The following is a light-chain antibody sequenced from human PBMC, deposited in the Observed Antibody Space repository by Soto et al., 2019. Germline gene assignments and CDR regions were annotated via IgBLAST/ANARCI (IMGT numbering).Light chain of an antibody. Sequence: ETVLTQSPATLSLSPGERATLSCRTSQSISSYLAWYQQKPGQAPRLLIYGASTRAAGIPARFSGSGSGTEFTLTITSLESEDFAVYYCQQFHNWPRTFGQGTKVDIK. CDR2: GAS. CDR3: QQFHNWPRT. J-gene: IGKJ1*01. V-gene: IGKV3-15*01. CDR1: QSISSY.